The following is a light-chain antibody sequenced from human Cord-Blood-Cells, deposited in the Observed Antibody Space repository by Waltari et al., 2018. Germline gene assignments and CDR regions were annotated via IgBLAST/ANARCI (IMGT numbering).Light chain of an antibody. CDR3: QQYGSSPLT. J-gene: IGKJ4*01. CDR1: QSVSSSY. V-gene: IGKV3-20*01. Sequence: LSPGERATLSCRASQSVSSSYLAWYQQKPGQAPRLLIYGASSRVTGIPDRFSGSGSGTDFTLTISRLEPEDFVVYYCQQYGSSPLTFGGGTKVEIK. CDR2: GAS.